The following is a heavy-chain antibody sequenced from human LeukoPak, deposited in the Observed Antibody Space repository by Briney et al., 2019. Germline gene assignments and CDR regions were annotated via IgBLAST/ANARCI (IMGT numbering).Heavy chain of an antibody. Sequence: GGSLRLSCAASGFTVSSNYMSWVRQAPGKGLEWVSVIYSGGSTYYADSVKGRFTISRDNSKNTLYLQMNSLRAEDTAVYYCARGWGGYGGYFDYWGQGTLVTVSS. D-gene: IGHD5-12*01. J-gene: IGHJ4*02. CDR2: IYSGGST. CDR1: GFTVSSNY. V-gene: IGHV3-66*01. CDR3: ARGWGGYGGYFDY.